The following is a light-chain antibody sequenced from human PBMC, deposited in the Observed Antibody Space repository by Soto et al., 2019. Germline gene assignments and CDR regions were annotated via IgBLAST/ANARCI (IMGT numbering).Light chain of an antibody. V-gene: IGLV3-1*01. CDR3: QAWDSSTYVV. CDR1: KLGDKY. J-gene: IGLJ2*01. Sequence: SSEPTQPPSVSVSPGQTASIPCSGAKLGDKYACWYQQKPGQSPVLVIYQDSKRPSGIPERFSGSNSGNTATLTISGTQAMDEADYYCQAWDSSTYVVFGGGTKLTVL. CDR2: QDS.